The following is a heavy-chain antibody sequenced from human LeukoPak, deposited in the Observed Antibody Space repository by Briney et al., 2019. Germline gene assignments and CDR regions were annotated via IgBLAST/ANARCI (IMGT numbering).Heavy chain of an antibody. V-gene: IGHV3-30*18. CDR1: GFTFSSYG. D-gene: IGHD6-6*01. J-gene: IGHJ6*03. CDR3: AKDHSSSGLYYMDV. CDR2: ISYDGSNK. Sequence: GRSLRLACADSGFTFSSYGMHWVRQAPGKGLEWVAVISYDGSNKYYADSVKGRFTISRDNSKNTLYLQMNSLRAEDTAVYYCAKDHSSSGLYYMDVWGKGTTVTVSS.